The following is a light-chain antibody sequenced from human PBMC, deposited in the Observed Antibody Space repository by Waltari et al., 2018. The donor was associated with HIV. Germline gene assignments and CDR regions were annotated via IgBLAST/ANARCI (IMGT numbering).Light chain of an antibody. J-gene: IGKJ1*01. Sequence: DLQMTQSPSSLSASVGDRVTITCQARKDINDYLHWYQQKPGKAPKRLIFDASNLEIGVPSRFSGSGSGTYFTFAISSLQPEDIATYYCQQYDALPATFGQGPKVEIK. CDR2: DAS. CDR3: QQYDALPAT. V-gene: IGKV1-33*01. CDR1: KDINDY.